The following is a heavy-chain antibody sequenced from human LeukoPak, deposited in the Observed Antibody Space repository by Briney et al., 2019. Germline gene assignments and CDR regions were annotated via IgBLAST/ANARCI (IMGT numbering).Heavy chain of an antibody. J-gene: IGHJ4*02. CDR1: GYTFTSYD. CDR2: MNPNSGNT. V-gene: IGHV1-8*01. CDR3: ARVLVHCGFHFDY. Sequence: ASVKVSCKASGYTFTSYDINWVRQATGQGLEWMGWMNPNSGNTGYAQKFQGRVTMTRNTSISTAYMELSSLRSEDTAVYYCARVLVHCGFHFDYWGQGTLVTVSS. D-gene: IGHD3-10*01.